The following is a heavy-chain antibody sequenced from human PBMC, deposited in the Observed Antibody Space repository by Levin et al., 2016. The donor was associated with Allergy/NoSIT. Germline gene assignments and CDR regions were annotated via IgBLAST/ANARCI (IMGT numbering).Heavy chain of an antibody. Sequence: GESLKISCAASGFPFSSYAMSWVRQAPGKGLEWVSVISGSGRSTYYADSVKGRFTISRDNSKNTLYLQMNSLRAEDTAVYYCGRCMLNSYYYGMDVWGQGTTVTVSS. V-gene: IGHV3-23*01. CDR2: ISGSGRST. CDR1: GFPFSSYA. J-gene: IGHJ6*02. D-gene: IGHD2-8*01. CDR3: GRCMLNSYYYGMDV.